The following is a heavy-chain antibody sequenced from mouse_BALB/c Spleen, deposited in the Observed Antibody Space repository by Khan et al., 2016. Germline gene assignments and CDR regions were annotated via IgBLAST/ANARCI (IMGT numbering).Heavy chain of an antibody. V-gene: IGHV3-2*02. CDR1: GYSITSDYA. Sequence: EVQLQESGPGLMKPSQSLSLTCTVTGYSITSDYAWNWIRQFPGNKLEWMGYINYSGDTHYNPSHKSRISITRDTSKNQFFLQLNSVTTEDAATYYCAREDYSWFTYWGQGTLVPVSA. D-gene: IGHD1-1*02. J-gene: IGHJ3*01. CDR2: INYSGDT. CDR3: AREDYSWFTY.